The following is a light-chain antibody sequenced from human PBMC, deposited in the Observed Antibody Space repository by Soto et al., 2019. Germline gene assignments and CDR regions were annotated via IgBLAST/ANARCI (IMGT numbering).Light chain of an antibody. V-gene: IGLV1-44*01. J-gene: IGLJ2*01. CDR1: RSNIGSFT. CDR2: NNN. CDR3: AAWDDSLSGVV. Sequence: QLVLTQPPSASGTPGQRVTISCSGSRSNIGSFTVNWYQQLPESAPKLLIFNNNERPSGVPDRFSGSKSGTSASLAISGLQSDDEADYYCAAWDDSLSGVVFGGGTKVTVL.